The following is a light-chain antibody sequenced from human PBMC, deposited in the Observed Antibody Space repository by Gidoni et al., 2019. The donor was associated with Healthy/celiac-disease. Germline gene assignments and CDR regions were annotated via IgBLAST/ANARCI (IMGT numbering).Light chain of an antibody. CDR3: SSYTSSSTLV. J-gene: IGLJ2*01. CDR2: DVS. V-gene: IGLV2-14*03. CDR1: SSDVGGYNY. Sequence: ALTQPASVSGSPGQSITISCTGTSSDVGGYNYVSWYQQHPGKAPKLMIYDVSNRPSGVSNRFSGSKSGNTASLTISGLQAEDEADYYCSSYTSSSTLVFGGGTKLTV.